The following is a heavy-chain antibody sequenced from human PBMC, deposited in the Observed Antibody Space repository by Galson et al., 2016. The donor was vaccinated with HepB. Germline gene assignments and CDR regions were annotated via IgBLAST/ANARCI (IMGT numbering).Heavy chain of an antibody. Sequence: SVKVSCKASGGTFSSYAISWVRQAPGQGLEWMGGIIPIFGTANYAQKFQGRVTITADESTSTAYMELSSLRSEDTAVYYCAATYYDYIGGSGGAYFDLWGRGTLVTVSS. D-gene: IGHD3-16*01. CDR1: GGTFSSYA. CDR3: AATYYDYIGGSGGAYFDL. CDR2: IIPIFGTA. V-gene: IGHV1-69*13. J-gene: IGHJ2*01.